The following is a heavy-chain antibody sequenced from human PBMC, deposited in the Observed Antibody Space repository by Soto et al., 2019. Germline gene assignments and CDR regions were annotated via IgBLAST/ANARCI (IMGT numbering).Heavy chain of an antibody. V-gene: IGHV1-69*01. J-gene: IGHJ4*02. D-gene: IGHD1-26*01. Sequence: QVQLVQSGAEVKKPGSSVKVSCKASGGTFSSYSINWVRQAPGQGLEWMGEIIPIFGTANYAQKFQGRVTIPADESTSTAYMELSSLRSEHTAVYYCARDGGRHSGGIDYWGQGSLVTVSS. CDR1: GGTFSSYS. CDR3: ARDGGRHSGGIDY. CDR2: IIPIFGTA.